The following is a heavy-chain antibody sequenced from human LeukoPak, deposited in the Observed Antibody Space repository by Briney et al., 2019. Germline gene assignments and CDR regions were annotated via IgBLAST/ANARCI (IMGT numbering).Heavy chain of an antibody. CDR2: INIGNGNT. CDR1: GYTFTRDA. J-gene: IGHJ4*02. CDR3: VRARMFRGVEVFDY. Sequence: GASVKVSCKASGYTFTRDAVHWVRQAPGQRLECMGWINIGNGNTKYSQKFQGRVTLTRDTSANTAYMELSSLRSEDTAVYYCVRARMFRGVEVFDYWGQGTLVTVSS. D-gene: IGHD3-10*01. V-gene: IGHV1-3*04.